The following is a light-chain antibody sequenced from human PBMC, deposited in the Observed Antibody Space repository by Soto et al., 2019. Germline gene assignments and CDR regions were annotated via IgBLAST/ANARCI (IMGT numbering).Light chain of an antibody. CDR1: QSISTL. CDR2: KAS. J-gene: IGKJ1*01. V-gene: IGKV1-5*03. CDR3: QQDSGDWT. Sequence: DIQMTQSPSTLSASEGDRVNITCRASQSISTLLAWYQQKPGKAPKVLIYKASSLESGVPSRFSGSGSGTEFTLTISSLQPDDFATYYCQQDSGDWTFGQGTKVEIK.